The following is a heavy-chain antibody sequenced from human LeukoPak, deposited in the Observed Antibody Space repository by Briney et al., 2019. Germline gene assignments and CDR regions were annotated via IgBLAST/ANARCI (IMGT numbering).Heavy chain of an antibody. CDR1: GGSISSYY. Sequence: SETLSLTCTVSGGSISSYYWSWMRQPPGKGLEWIGYTYYSGSTNYNPSLKSRVTISVDTSKNQFSLKLSSVTAADTAVYYCARAETWLRVPYYFDYWGQGTPVTVSS. CDR2: TYYSGST. D-gene: IGHD5-12*01. J-gene: IGHJ4*02. V-gene: IGHV4-59*01. CDR3: ARAETWLRVPYYFDY.